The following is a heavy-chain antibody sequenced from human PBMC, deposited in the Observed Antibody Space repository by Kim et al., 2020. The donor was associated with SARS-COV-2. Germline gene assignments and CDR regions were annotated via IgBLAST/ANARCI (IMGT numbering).Heavy chain of an antibody. Sequence: SETLSLTCTVSGGSISSYYWSWIRQPPGKGLEWIGYIYYSGSTNYNPSLKSRVTISVDTSKNQFSLKLSSVTAADTAVYYCARELALLSAFDIWGQGTMVTVSS. CDR3: ARELALLSAFDI. D-gene: IGHD5-12*01. CDR2: IYYSGST. V-gene: IGHV4-59*13. J-gene: IGHJ3*02. CDR1: GGSISSYY.